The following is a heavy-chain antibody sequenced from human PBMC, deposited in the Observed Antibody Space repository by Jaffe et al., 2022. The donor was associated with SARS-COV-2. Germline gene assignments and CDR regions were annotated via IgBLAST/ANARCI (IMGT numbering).Heavy chain of an antibody. CDR3: ATRTDWERRGHWGSDDAFDI. D-gene: IGHD7-27*01. J-gene: IGHJ3*02. CDR2: IKDITNGATT. Sequence: EVQLVESGGGLVEPGGSLRLSCEASGFTFISAWMTWVRQAPGKGLEWVGRIKDITNGATTDDATPVKGRFTISRDDSRNTLYLQMNSLKTEDTAVYYCATRTDWERRGHWGSDDAFDIWGQGTMVTVSS. CDR1: GFTFISAW. V-gene: IGHV3-15*01.